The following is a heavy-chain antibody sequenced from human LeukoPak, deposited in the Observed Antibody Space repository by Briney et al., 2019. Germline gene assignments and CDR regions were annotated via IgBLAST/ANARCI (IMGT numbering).Heavy chain of an antibody. D-gene: IGHD3-10*01. J-gene: IGHJ4*02. V-gene: IGHV4-39*01. CDR1: GGSISSSSYY. Sequence: SETLSLTCTVSGGSISSSSYYWCLIRQPPGKGLEWIRSIYHSGSTYYNPSLKSRVTISVDTSKNQFSLKLSSVTAADTAVYYCARTPTFGELNDFDYWGQGTLVTVSS. CDR3: ARTPTFGELNDFDY. CDR2: IYHSGST.